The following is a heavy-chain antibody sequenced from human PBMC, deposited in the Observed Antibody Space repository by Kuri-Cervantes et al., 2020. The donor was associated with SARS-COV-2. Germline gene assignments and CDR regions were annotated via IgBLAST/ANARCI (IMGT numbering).Heavy chain of an antibody. D-gene: IGHD2-15*01. CDR2: ISSSSSYI. Sequence: GGSLRLSCAASGSTFSSYSMNWVRQAPGKGLEWVSSISSSSSYIYYADAVKGRFTISRENAKNSLYLQVNSLRAEDTAVYYCARSGGSGPSRHPLPPIALDYWGQGTLVTVSS. CDR3: ARSGGSGPSRHPLPPIALDY. V-gene: IGHV3-21*01. J-gene: IGHJ4*02. CDR1: GSTFSSYS.